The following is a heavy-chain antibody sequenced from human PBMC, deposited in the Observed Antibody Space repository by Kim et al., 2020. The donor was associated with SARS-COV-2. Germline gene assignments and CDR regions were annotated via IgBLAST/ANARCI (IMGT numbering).Heavy chain of an antibody. CDR2: INPNSGGT. V-gene: IGHV1-2*06. CDR3: ARDPPHLYSSSSGDY. Sequence: ASVKVSCKASGYTFTGYYMHWVRQAPGQGLEWMGRINPNSGGTNYAQKFQGRVTMTRDTSISTAYMELSRLRSDDTAVYYCARDPPHLYSSSSGDYWGQGTLVTVSS. CDR1: GYTFTGYY. J-gene: IGHJ4*02. D-gene: IGHD6-6*01.